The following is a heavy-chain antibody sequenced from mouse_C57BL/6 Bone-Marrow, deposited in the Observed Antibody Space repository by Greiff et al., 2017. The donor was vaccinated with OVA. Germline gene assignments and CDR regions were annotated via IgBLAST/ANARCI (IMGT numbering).Heavy chain of an antibody. CDR3: TRPYYYGSSYAMDD. J-gene: IGHJ4*01. V-gene: IGHV1-5*01. Sequence: EVKLVESGTVLARPGASVKMSCKTSGYTFTSYWMHWVKQRPGQGLEWIGAIYPGNSDTSYNQKLKGKAKLTAVTSASTAYMELSSLTNEDSAVYYCTRPYYYGSSYAMDDWGQGTSVTVSS. CDR1: GYTFTSYW. D-gene: IGHD1-1*01. CDR2: IYPGNSDT.